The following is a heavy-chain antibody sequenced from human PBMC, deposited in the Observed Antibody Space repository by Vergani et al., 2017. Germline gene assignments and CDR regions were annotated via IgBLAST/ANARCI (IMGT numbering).Heavy chain of an antibody. J-gene: IGHJ4*02. Sequence: EVQLVESGGGLVQPGGSLRLSCAASGFTFSSYWMSWVRQAPGKGLEWVANIKQDGSVKYYVDSVKGRFTISRDNAKTSLYLQRNSLRAEDTAVYYCARPEGSATRDPFDYWGQGTLVTVSS. D-gene: IGHD1-26*01. CDR1: GFTFSSYW. CDR2: IKQDGSVK. V-gene: IGHV3-7*01. CDR3: ARPEGSATRDPFDY.